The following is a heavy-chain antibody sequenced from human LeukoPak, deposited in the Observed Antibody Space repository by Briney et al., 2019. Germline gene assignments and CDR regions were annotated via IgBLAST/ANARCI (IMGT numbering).Heavy chain of an antibody. D-gene: IGHD4-17*01. Sequence: GGSLRLSCAASGFTFDDYAMHWVRQAPGKGLEWVSGISWNSGSIGYADSVKGRFTISRDNAKNSPYLQMNSLRAEDTAVYYCAKDRGDYAFDYWGQGTLVTVSS. J-gene: IGHJ4*02. CDR3: AKDRGDYAFDY. V-gene: IGHV3-9*01. CDR1: GFTFDDYA. CDR2: ISWNSGSI.